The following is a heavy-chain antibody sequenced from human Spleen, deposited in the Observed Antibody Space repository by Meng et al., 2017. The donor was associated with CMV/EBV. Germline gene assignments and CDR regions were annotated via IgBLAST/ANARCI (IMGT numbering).Heavy chain of an antibody. Sequence: LSLTCTGSGGSISSSSYYWAWIRQPPGKGLEWIGSIYSSGTTYYNPSLKSRVTISVGTSKNQFSLKLSSVTAADTALYYCARPKTGDWGQGTLVTVSS. CDR3: ARPKTGD. CDR1: GGSISSSSYY. J-gene: IGHJ4*02. CDR2: IYSSGTT. D-gene: IGHD1-14*01. V-gene: IGHV4-39*01.